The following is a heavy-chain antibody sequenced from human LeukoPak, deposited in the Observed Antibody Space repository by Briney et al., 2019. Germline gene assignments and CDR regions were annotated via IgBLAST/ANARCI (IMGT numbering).Heavy chain of an antibody. Sequence: PGGSLRLSCAASGFTVSSNYMSWVRQAPGKGLEWVSLISGGDSTYYADSVKGRFTISRDNSKNTLYLQMNSLRAEDTAVYYCARGDQDYGLDVWGQGTTVAVSS. D-gene: IGHD5-24*01. CDR3: ARGDQDYGLDV. CDR2: ISGGDST. CDR1: GFTVSSNY. J-gene: IGHJ6*02. V-gene: IGHV3-66*01.